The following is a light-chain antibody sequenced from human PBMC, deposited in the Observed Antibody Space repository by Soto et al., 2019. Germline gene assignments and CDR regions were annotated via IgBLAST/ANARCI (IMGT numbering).Light chain of an antibody. CDR1: QSISSW. V-gene: IGKV1-39*01. CDR2: DAS. CDR3: QQTYGTPPT. Sequence: DIQMTQPPSTLSASVGDRVTITCRASQSISSWLAWYQQKPGKAPNLLIYDASSLQSGVPSRFSGSGSGTDFTLTIGSLQREDFATYFCQQTYGTPPTFGQGTKVDIK. J-gene: IGKJ1*01.